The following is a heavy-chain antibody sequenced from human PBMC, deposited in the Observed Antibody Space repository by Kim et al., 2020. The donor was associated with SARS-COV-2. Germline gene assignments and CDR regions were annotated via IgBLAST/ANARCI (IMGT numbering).Heavy chain of an antibody. V-gene: IGHV3-11*05. CDR2: ISHNTYT. Sequence: GGSLRLSCSPSGFPFSEDYMTWVRQAPGRGLEWVAYISHNTYTNYAESVKGRFTISRKNAKNTSYLQINSRTADDTTVDYCARAHRITMFRRVNYWADGT. CDR3: ARAHRITMFRRVNY. J-gene: IGHJ4*01. CDR1: GFPFSEDY. D-gene: IGHD3-10*01.